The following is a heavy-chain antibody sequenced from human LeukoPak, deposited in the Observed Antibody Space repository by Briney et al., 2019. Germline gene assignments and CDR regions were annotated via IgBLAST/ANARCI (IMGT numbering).Heavy chain of an antibody. V-gene: IGHV1-18*01. CDR3: ARDLLLSGVQYYYYGMDV. Sequence: GASVKVSCKASGYTFTSYGISWVRQAPGQGLEWMGWISANNGDTDYPPKLQDRVTMTTDTYTSTAYMELRSLRSDDTAMYYCARDLLLSGVQYYYYGMDVWGQGTTVTVSS. D-gene: IGHD3-10*01. CDR2: ISANNGDT. J-gene: IGHJ6*02. CDR1: GYTFTSYG.